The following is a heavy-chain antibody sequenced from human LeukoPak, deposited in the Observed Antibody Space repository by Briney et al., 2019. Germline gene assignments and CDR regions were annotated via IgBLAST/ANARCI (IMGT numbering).Heavy chain of an antibody. J-gene: IGHJ6*02. CDR2: IYSGGST. CDR3: RALLWFGELYGMDV. V-gene: IGHV3-66*01. D-gene: IGHD3-10*01. CDR1: GFTFSSYA. Sequence: PGGSLRLSCAASGFTFSSYAMNWVRQAPGKGLEWVSVIYSGGSTYYADSVKGRFTISRDNSKNTLYLQMNSLRAEDTAVYYCRALLWFGELYGMDVWGQGTTVTVSS.